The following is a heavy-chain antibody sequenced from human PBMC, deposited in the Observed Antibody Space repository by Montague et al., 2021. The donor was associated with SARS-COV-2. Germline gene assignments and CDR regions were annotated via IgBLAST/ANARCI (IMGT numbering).Heavy chain of an antibody. J-gene: IGHJ5*02. CDR3: AREDRWNWFDP. CDR2: FYTSGST. V-gene: IGHV4-61*02. CDR1: GGSISSGSYY. D-gene: IGHD5-24*01. Sequence: TLSLTCTVSGGSISSGSYYWSWVRQPAGKALEWIGRFYTSGSTNYNPSLKTRVTISVDPSKNQFSLKLSSVTAADTAVYYCAREDRWNWFDPWGQGTLVIVSS.